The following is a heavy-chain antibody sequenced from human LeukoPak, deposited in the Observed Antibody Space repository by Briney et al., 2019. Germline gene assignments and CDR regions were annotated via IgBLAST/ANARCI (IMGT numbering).Heavy chain of an antibody. D-gene: IGHD3-22*01. V-gene: IGHV3-7*01. J-gene: IGHJ2*01. Sequence: SGGSLRLSCAASGFTFSSYSMNWVRQAPGKGLEWVANIKQDGSEKYYVDSVKGRFTISRDNAKNSLYLQMNSLRAEDTAVYYCARDEGSSGPKDPGPYFDLWGRGTLVTVSS. CDR3: ARDEGSSGPKDPGPYFDL. CDR2: IKQDGSEK. CDR1: GFTFSSYS.